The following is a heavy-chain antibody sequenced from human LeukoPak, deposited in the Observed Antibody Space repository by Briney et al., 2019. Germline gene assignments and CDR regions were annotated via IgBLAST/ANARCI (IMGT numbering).Heavy chain of an antibody. CDR2: INPNSGGT. D-gene: IGHD1-1*01. CDR1: GYTFTGYY. V-gene: IGHV1-2*02. Sequence: ASVKVSCKASGYTFTGYYMHWVRQAPGQGLEWMGWINPNSGGTNYVQKFQGRVTMTRDTSISTAYMELSRLRSDDTAVYYCARGNWNDDSFDYWGQGTLVTVSS. J-gene: IGHJ4*02. CDR3: ARGNWNDDSFDY.